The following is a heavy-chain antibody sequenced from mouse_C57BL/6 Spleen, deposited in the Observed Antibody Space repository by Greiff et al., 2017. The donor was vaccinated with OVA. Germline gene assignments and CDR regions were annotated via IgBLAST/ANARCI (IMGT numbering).Heavy chain of an antibody. D-gene: IGHD1-1*01. CDR2: IRLKSDNYAT. Sequence: EVHLVESGGGLVQPGGSMKLSCVASGFTFSNYWMNWVRQSPEKGLEWVAQIRLKSDNYATHYAESVKGRFTISRDDSKSSVYLQMNNLRAADTGIYYCTEDYGSSLFDYWGQGTTLTVSS. V-gene: IGHV6-3*01. J-gene: IGHJ2*01. CDR3: TEDYGSSLFDY. CDR1: GFTFSNYW.